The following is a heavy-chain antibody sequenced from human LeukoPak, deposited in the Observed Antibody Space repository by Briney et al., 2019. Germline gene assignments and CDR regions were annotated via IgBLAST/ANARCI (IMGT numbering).Heavy chain of an antibody. D-gene: IGHD3-22*01. CDR3: ARGDSSGYPDY. Sequence: PSETLSLTCAVSGGSINSRNWWSWVRRPPRKRLGWIGEIYRSGITNYNPSLKSRVTISVDKSKNQFSLKLSSVTAADTAMYYCARGDSSGYPDYWGQGTLVTVSS. CDR1: GGSINSRNW. J-gene: IGHJ4*02. CDR2: IYRSGIT. V-gene: IGHV4-4*02.